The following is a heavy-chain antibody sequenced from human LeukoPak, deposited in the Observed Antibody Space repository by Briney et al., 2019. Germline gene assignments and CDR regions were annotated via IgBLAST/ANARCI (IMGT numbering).Heavy chain of an antibody. Sequence: PGGSLRLSCTATGFTFSNYWMSWVRQTPEKGLEWVANINQDGSETVYVDSVKGRFTISRDNAQSSLYLQMNSLRAEDTAVYYCPRDPYSSGGSYGMDVWGEGTAVTVSS. CDR3: PRDPYSSGGSYGMDV. D-gene: IGHD6-25*01. CDR2: INQDGSET. CDR1: GFTFSNYW. J-gene: IGHJ6*04. V-gene: IGHV3-7*05.